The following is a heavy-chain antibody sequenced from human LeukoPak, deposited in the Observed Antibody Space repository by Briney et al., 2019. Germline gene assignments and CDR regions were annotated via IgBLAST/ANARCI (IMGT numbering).Heavy chain of an antibody. J-gene: IGHJ4*02. CDR1: GFTFSSSA. V-gene: IGHV3-15*01. Sequence: KTGGSLRLSCAASGFTFSSSAMSWVRQAPGKGLEWVGRIKSEDDGGTIDYAPPVQGRFTVSRDDSKNMVYLQMDSLKTEDSAIYYCATGIDYGGGYWGQGTRVIVSS. CDR3: ATGIDYGGGY. D-gene: IGHD4-17*01. CDR2: IKSEDDGGTI.